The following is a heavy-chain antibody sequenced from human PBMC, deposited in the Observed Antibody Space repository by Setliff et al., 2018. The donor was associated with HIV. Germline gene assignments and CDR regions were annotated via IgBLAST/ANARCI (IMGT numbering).Heavy chain of an antibody. D-gene: IGHD3-22*01. V-gene: IGHV1-18*01. CDR2: ISAYNGNT. Sequence: ASVKVSCKASGYTFTSFGISWVRQAPGQGLEWMGWISAYNGNTNYAQKLQGRVTMTTDTSTNIAYMELRSLRSDDTAVYYCARDSPYYFDSSGYYNEYLHHWGQGTLVTVSS. CDR1: GYTFTSFG. CDR3: ARDSPYYFDSSGYYNEYLHH. J-gene: IGHJ1*01.